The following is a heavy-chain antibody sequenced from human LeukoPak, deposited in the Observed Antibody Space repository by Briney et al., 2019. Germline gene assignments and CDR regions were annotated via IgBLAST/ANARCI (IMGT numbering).Heavy chain of an antibody. D-gene: IGHD3-10*01. Sequence: GASVKVSCKASGGTFSSYAISWVRQAPGQGLEWMGRIIPILGIANYAQKFQGRVTITRNTSISTAYMELSSLRSEDTAVYYCARGGRFGEFYFDYWGQGTLVTVSS. CDR3: ARGGRFGEFYFDY. CDR1: GGTFSSYA. V-gene: IGHV1-69*04. J-gene: IGHJ4*02. CDR2: IIPILGIA.